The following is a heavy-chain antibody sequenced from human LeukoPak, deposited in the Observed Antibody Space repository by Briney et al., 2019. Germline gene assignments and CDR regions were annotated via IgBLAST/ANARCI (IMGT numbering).Heavy chain of an antibody. V-gene: IGHV3-23*01. CDR3: AEIGSGNKFDF. D-gene: IGHD3-3*01. CDR1: GFTFSDCD. J-gene: IGHJ4*02. CDR2: ITSSGGTS. Sequence: PGRSLRLSCLASGFTFSDCDMSWVRLSPGKGPEWVSAITSSGGTSFYADSVKGRFTISRDNSKSTMYLQMSGLRADDTAVYYCAEIGSGNKFDFWGQGTLVTVSS.